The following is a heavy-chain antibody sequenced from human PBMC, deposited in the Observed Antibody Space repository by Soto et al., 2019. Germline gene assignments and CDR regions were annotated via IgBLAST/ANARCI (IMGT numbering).Heavy chain of an antibody. Sequence: QVQLVESGGGVVQPGRSLRLSCAASGFTFSSYAMHWVRQAPGKGLEWVAVISYDGSNKYYADSVKGRFTISRDNSKNTLYLQMNSLRAEDTAVYYCARGGYIAARRFDYWGQGTLVTVSS. D-gene: IGHD6-6*01. CDR2: ISYDGSNK. V-gene: IGHV3-30-3*01. CDR1: GFTFSSYA. CDR3: ARGGYIAARRFDY. J-gene: IGHJ4*02.